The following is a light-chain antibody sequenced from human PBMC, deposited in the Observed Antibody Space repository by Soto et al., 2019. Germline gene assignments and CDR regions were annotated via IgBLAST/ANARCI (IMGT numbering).Light chain of an antibody. J-gene: IGLJ1*01. CDR1: GSDVGGYDY. V-gene: IGLV2-14*01. CDR3: SSYTRSSTYV. Sequence: QSVLTQPASVSGSPGQSITISCTGTGSDVGGYDYVSWYQHHPGKAPKVMIYEVTNRPSGVSNRFSGSKSGNTASLTISGLLAEDEADYYCSSYTRSSTYVFGTGIKVT. CDR2: EVT.